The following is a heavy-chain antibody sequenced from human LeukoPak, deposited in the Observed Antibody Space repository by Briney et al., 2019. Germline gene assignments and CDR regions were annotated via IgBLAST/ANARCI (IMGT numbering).Heavy chain of an antibody. CDR1: GFTFSSYA. J-gene: IGHJ4*02. D-gene: IGHD3-10*01. CDR2: IKHDGSEK. Sequence: GRSLRLSCAASGFTFSSYAMHWVRQAPGKGLEWVATIKHDGSEKYYVDSVKGRFTISRDNAKNSLELQMNSLRAEDTAVYYCSANFYNAYWGQGTLVTVSS. V-gene: IGHV3-7*02. CDR3: SANFYNAY.